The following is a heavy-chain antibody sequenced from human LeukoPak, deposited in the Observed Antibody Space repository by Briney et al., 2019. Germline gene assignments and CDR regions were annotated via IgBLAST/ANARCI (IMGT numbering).Heavy chain of an antibody. CDR3: ARDGLRYNWNYDAFDY. V-gene: IGHV1-18*04. CDR2: TSYKGNT. J-gene: IGHJ4*02. Sequence: ASVKVSSKPPGYTPSNYVISSVRQTPRRGLEWMGRTSYKGNTNYAQKCQDRVTMNTDTYTNTAYMELRRLESDDTAVYYCARDGLRYNWNYDAFDYWGQGTLVTVSS. CDR1: GYTPSNYV. D-gene: IGHD1-7*01.